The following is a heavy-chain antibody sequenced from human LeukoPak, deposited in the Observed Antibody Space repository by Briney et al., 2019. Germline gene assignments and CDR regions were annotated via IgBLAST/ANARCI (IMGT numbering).Heavy chain of an antibody. CDR1: GGSISNYY. D-gene: IGHD3-10*01. V-gene: IGHV4-4*07. J-gene: IGHJ4*02. Sequence: SETLSLTCTVSGGSISNYYWSWLRQPAGKGLEWIGRMYTSGSTKYNPSLKSRVTISVDKPKNQFSLKVTSVTAADTAVYFCARDHYGSGNYKSYFDYWGQGIQVTVSS. CDR2: MYTSGST. CDR3: ARDHYGSGNYKSYFDY.